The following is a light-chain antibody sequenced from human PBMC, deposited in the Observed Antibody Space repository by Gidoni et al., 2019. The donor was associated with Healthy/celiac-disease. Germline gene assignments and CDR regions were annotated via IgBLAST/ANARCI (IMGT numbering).Light chain of an antibody. CDR2: LGS. CDR3: MQAPQTLFT. CDR1: QSLLHSNGYNY. V-gene: IGKV2-28*01. Sequence: DIVMTQSPLSLPVTPGEPASISCRSSQSLLHSNGYNYLDWYLQKPGQSPQLLIYLGSNRASGVPDRFSGSGSGTDFTLKISRVEAEDVGVYYCMQAPQTLFTCGPGTKVDIK. J-gene: IGKJ3*01.